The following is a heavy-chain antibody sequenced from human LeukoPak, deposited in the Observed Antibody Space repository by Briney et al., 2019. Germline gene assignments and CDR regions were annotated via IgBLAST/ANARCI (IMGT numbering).Heavy chain of an antibody. Sequence: PGGSLRLSCAASGFRFSYHDMHWVRQAPGKGLEFVSSIGAAGAHTFYADSVKVRFTISRDNFQSTMYLQMDGLRPQHSAVYYCARELGRTKTGGFDIWGQGTVVTVSS. CDR1: GFRFSYHD. CDR2: IGAAGAHT. CDR3: ARELGRTKTGGFDI. V-gene: IGHV3-64*02. J-gene: IGHJ3*02. D-gene: IGHD1-14*01.